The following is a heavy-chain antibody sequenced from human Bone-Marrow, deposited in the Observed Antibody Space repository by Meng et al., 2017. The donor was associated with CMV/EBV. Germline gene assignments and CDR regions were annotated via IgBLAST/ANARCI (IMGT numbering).Heavy chain of an antibody. D-gene: IGHD2-2*02. Sequence: GGSLRLSCAASGFTFSSYAMHWVRQAPGKGLEWVAVISYDGSNKYYADSVKGRFTISRDNSKNTLYLQMNGLRAEDTAVYFCARGRQIYCSSTSCYRGFDCWGQGKLVTVSS. CDR3: ARGRQIYCSSTSCYRGFDC. V-gene: IGHV3-30*04. J-gene: IGHJ4*02. CDR2: ISYDGSNK. CDR1: GFTFSSYA.